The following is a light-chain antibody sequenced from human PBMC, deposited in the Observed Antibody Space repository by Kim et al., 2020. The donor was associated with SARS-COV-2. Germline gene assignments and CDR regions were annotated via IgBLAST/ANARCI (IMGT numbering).Light chain of an antibody. J-gene: IGKJ4*01. CDR3: QQYDNSLLT. V-gene: IGKV3-20*01. Sequence: SPGERATLSCRASRSVSRNSLAWYQQKPGQAPRLLIYGASSRATGVSDRFSGSGSGTDFTLTINRLAPEDFAVYFCQQYDNSLLTFGGGTKVDIK. CDR2: GAS. CDR1: RSVSRNS.